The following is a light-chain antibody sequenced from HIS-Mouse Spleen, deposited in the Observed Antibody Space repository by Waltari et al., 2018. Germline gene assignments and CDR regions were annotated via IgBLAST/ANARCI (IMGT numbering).Light chain of an antibody. CDR2: KVS. Sequence: DVVMTQSPLSLPVTLGQPAPISCRSSQSLVYTVGNTYFNWFKQRPGQSPRRLIYKVSNRDSGVPDRFSGSGSGTDFTLKISRVEAEDVGVYYCMQGTHPYTFGQGTKLEIK. CDR3: MQGTHPYT. J-gene: IGKJ2*01. V-gene: IGKV2-30*01. CDR1: QSLVYTVGNTY.